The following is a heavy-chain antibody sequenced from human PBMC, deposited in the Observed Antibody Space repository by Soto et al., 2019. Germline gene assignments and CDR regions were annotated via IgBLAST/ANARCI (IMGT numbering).Heavy chain of an antibody. CDR3: ATNGYGSDVLWWFDP. J-gene: IGHJ5*02. Sequence: PGWSLRLSCAASGFTFSNYAMSWVRQAPGKGLEWVSAISGSADNTYSADSVNGRFTISRDNSKNTLYLQMNSLRAEDTAIYYCATNGYGSDVLWWFDPWGQGNLVTVSS. CDR1: GFTFSNYA. D-gene: IGHD3-10*02. CDR2: ISGSADNT. V-gene: IGHV3-23*01.